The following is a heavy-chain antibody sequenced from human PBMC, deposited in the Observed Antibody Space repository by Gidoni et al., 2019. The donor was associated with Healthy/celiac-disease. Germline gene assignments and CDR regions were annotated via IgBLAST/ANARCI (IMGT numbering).Heavy chain of an antibody. V-gene: IGHV3-33*01. J-gene: IGHJ4*02. CDR1: GFTLSSSG. CDR3: ARDKNGLLWFGELLGGFDY. CDR2: IWYDGSNK. Sequence: QVQLVESGGGVVQPGRSLRLACAASGFTLSSSGLYWVRQAPGKGLEWVAVIWYDGSNKYYADSVKGRFTISRDNSKNTLYLQMNSLRAEDTAVYYCARDKNGLLWFGELLGGFDYWGQGTLVTVSS. D-gene: IGHD3-10*01.